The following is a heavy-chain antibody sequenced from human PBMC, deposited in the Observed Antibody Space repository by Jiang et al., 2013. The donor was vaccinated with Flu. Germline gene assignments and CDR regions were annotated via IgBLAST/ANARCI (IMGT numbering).Heavy chain of an antibody. D-gene: IGHD2-2*01. Sequence: QSGSELTKPGASAKVSCKASGYSFTEYSINWVRQAPGQGLEWLGWITTNTGRSTYARGITRHFAFSLDTSADTAYLHFSSLTTEDTAVYYCARQMRTSGWTPNLDYWGQGTLVSVSS. CDR1: GYSFTEYS. CDR3: ARQMRTSGWTPNLDY. J-gene: IGHJ4*02. CDR2: ITTNTGRS. V-gene: IGHV7-4-1*02.